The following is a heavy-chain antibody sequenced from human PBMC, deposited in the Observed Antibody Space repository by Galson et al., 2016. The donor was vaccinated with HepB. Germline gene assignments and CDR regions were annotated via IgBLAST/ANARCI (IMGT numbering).Heavy chain of an antibody. J-gene: IGHJ5*02. CDR1: GFPFSTSV. CDR2: ISAGGDTA. CDR3: TRATTYESGGFFCDHH. V-gene: IGHV3-23*01. D-gene: IGHD3-22*01. Sequence: SLRLSCAASGFPFSTSVMSWVRQTPGRGLEWLLDISAGGDTAVYAESVRARVTVSRDNSRNTLYLQMSSLRANDSAVYYCTRATTYESGGFFCDHHWGQGAPVTVSS.